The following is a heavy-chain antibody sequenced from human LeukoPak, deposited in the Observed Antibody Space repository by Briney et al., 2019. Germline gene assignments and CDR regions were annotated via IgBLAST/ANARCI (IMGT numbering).Heavy chain of an antibody. V-gene: IGHV4-4*09. CDR3: VQTTGWPGFDY. J-gene: IGHJ4*02. CDR2: IYNGVPT. D-gene: IGHD6-19*01. Sequence: PSETLSLTCTASGAPISRFYWNWVRQPPGKGLEWIGNIYNGVPTFFNPSLKSRVTLSVDTSKTQFSLQLASVTAADTAVYYCVQTTGWPGFDYWGQGVPVTVSS. CDR1: GAPISRFY.